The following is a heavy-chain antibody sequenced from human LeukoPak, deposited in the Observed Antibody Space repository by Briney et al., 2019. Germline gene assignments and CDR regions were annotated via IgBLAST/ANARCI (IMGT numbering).Heavy chain of an antibody. Sequence: GGSLRLSCAASGFTFSTYAMHWVRQAPGKGLEWVAVISYDGSNKSYADSVKGRFTISRDNSKNTLYLQMNSLRAEDTAAYYCASEGDYWGQGTLVTVSS. CDR2: ISYDGSNK. V-gene: IGHV3-30*04. CDR3: ASEGDY. CDR1: GFTFSTYA. J-gene: IGHJ4*02.